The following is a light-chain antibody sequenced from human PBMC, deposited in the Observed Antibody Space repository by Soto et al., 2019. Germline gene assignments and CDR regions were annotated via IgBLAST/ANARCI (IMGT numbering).Light chain of an antibody. Sequence: EIVLTQSPATLSLSPGERATLSCRASQSVSSYLAWYQQKPGQAPRLLIYDASNRATGVPARFSGSGSGTDFTLTISGLEPEDSAVYYCQHYDGSPRTFGQGTKVEIK. V-gene: IGKV3-11*01. CDR2: DAS. CDR3: QHYDGSPRT. CDR1: QSVSSY. J-gene: IGKJ2*01.